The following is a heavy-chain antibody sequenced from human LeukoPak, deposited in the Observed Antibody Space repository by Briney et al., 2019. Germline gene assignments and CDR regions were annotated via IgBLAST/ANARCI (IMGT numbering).Heavy chain of an antibody. CDR1: GFTFSSYA. CDR3: AEYDLHSPAYYYYYMDV. CDR2: ISGSGGST. Sequence: GGSLRLPCAASGFTFSSYAMSWVRQAPGKGLEWVSAISGSGGSTYYADSVKGRFTISRDNSKNTLYLQMNSLRAEDTAVYYCAEYDLHSPAYYYYYMDVWGKGTTVTVSS. V-gene: IGHV3-23*01. J-gene: IGHJ6*03. D-gene: IGHD1-1*01.